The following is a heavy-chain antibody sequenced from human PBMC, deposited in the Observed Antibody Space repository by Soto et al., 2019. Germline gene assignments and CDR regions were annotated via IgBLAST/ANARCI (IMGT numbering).Heavy chain of an antibody. J-gene: IGHJ3*02. V-gene: IGHV1-69*01. Sequence: QVQLVQSGAEVKKPGSSVKVSCKASGGTFSSYAISWVRQAPGQGLEWMGGIIPIFGTANYAKKFQGRVTITADESTSTDYMELSSLRSEDTAVYYCASDTQYYYDSSGSYDAFDIWGQGTMVTVSS. CDR3: ASDTQYYYDSSGSYDAFDI. CDR1: GGTFSSYA. CDR2: IIPIFGTA. D-gene: IGHD3-22*01.